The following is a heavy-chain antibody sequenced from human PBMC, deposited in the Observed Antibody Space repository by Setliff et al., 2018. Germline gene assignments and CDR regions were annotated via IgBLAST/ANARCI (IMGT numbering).Heavy chain of an antibody. Sequence: ETLSLTCAVYGGSFSGFYWPWIRQSPGKGLEWIGEINHSGGIDYNPSLKSRVTISVDTSKNQFSLKLMSVTAADTAVYYCATMRNYYETGNYYSSRWFDPWGQGTLVTVSS. D-gene: IGHD3-22*01. CDR2: INHSGGI. V-gene: IGHV4-34*01. CDR1: GGSFSGFY. J-gene: IGHJ5*02. CDR3: ATMRNYYETGNYYSSRWFDP.